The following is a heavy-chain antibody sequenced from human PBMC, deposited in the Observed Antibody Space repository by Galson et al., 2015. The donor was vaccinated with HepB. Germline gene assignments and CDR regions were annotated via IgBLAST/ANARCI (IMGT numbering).Heavy chain of an antibody. V-gene: IGHV1-3*01. J-gene: IGHJ5*02. Sequence: SVKVSCKASGYTFTSYAMHWVRQAPGQRLEWMGWINAGNGNTKYSQKFQGRVTITRDTSASTAYMELSSLRSEDTAVYYCAREGAEAYYDFWSGAGGHQWFDPWGQGTLVTVSS. CDR2: INAGNGNT. CDR3: AREGAEAYYDFWSGAGGHQWFDP. D-gene: IGHD3-3*01. CDR1: GYTFTSYA.